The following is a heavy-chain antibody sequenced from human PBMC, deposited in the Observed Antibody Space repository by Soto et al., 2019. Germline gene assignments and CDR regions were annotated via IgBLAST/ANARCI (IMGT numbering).Heavy chain of an antibody. J-gene: IGHJ6*02. D-gene: IGHD3-3*01. CDR1: GFTSSDYY. CDR3: AINDFWSGYGYYYGMDV. CDR2: ISSSSSYT. Sequence: GGSLRLSCAASGFTSSDYYMSWIRQAPGKGLEWVSYISSSSSYTNYADSVKGRFTISRDNAKNSLYLQMNSLRAEDTAVYYCAINDFWSGYGYYYGMDVWGQGTTVTVSS. V-gene: IGHV3-11*06.